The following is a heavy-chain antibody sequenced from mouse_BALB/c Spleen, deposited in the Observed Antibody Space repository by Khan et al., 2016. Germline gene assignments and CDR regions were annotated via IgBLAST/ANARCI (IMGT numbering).Heavy chain of an antibody. Sequence: QIQLVQSGPELKKPGKTVKISCKASGYTFTNYGMNWVKQAPGKGLKWMVWINTYSGESTYADDFKGRFAFSLETSANTAYLQINNLKNEDTATYFCARYRYYYGSSRYFDVWGAGTTVTVSS. CDR1: GYTFTNYG. CDR2: INTYSGES. J-gene: IGHJ1*01. V-gene: IGHV9-3-1*01. D-gene: IGHD1-1*01. CDR3: ARYRYYYGSSRYFDV.